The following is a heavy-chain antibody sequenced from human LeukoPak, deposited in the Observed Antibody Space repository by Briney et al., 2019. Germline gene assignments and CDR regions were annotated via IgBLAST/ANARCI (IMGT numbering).Heavy chain of an antibody. J-gene: IGHJ4*02. D-gene: IGHD3-16*02. V-gene: IGHV4-39*01. CDR1: GGSISSISYY. Sequence: PLETLSLTCTVSGGSISSISYYWGWIRQPPGKGLEWIGSIYYSGSTYYNPSLKSRVTISVDTSKNQFSLRLSSVTAADTAVYYCARQSDYVWGSYRIRYFDYWGQGTLVTVSS. CDR2: IYYSGST. CDR3: ARQSDYVWGSYRIRYFDY.